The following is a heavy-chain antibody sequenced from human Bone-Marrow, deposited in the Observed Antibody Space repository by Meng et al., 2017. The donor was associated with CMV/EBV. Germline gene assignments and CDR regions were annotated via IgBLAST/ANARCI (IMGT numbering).Heavy chain of an antibody. CDR1: HSSISIYF. J-gene: IGHJ4*02. CDR3: ARDRELGY. Sequence: QVQSQESGPGLVKPSETLSLTCSVSHSSISIYFWNWIRQSPGKGLEWIGHIYDGGSTNYNPSLESRVTISVDTSKNQFSLKLSSVTAADTAVYYCARDRELGYWGQGTLVTVSS. V-gene: IGHV4-59*01. CDR2: IYDGGST. D-gene: IGHD7-27*01.